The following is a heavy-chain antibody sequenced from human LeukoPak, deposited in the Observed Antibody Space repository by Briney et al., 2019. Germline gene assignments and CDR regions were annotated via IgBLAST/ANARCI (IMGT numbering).Heavy chain of an antibody. J-gene: IGHJ4*02. D-gene: IGHD3-10*01. CDR1: GFTFSSYA. CDR3: AKEVRESAWYYFDY. V-gene: IGHV3-23*01. CDR2: IRSSGGST. Sequence: GSLRLSCAASGFTFSSYAMSWVRQAPGKGLEWVSGIRSSGGSTYYSDSVKGRFTISRDNSKNTLYLQMNSLRAEDTAVYYCAKEVRESAWYYFDYWGQGTLVTVSS.